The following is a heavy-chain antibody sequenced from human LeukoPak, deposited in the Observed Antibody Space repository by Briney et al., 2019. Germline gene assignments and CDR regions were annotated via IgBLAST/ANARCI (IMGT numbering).Heavy chain of an antibody. J-gene: IGHJ4*02. CDR1: GFTFSSYG. D-gene: IGHD4-17*01. CDR3: AKDIDYGDYYAYFDY. Sequence: GGSLRLSCAASGFTFSSYGMHWVRQAPGKGLEWVAVIWYDGSNKYYADSVKGRFTISRDNSKNTLYLQMNSLRAEDTAVYYCAKDIDYGDYYAYFDYWGQGTLVTVSS. CDR2: IWYDGSNK. V-gene: IGHV3-33*06.